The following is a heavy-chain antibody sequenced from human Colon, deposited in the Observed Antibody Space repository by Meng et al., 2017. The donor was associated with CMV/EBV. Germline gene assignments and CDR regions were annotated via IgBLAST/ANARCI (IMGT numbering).Heavy chain of an antibody. D-gene: IGHD2-15*01. CDR1: GFTFSTYS. CDR2: ISYDSGYI. CDR3: ARVVAVVPLAHPTRYYFYAMDV. Sequence: GGSLRLSCAASGFTFSTYSMNWVRQAPGKGLEWVSSISYDSGYIYYADSVKGRFTISRDDAEKSLYLQMNSLRAEDTAVYYCARVVAVVPLAHPTRYYFYAMDVWGQGTTVTVSS. V-gene: IGHV3-21*01. J-gene: IGHJ6*02.